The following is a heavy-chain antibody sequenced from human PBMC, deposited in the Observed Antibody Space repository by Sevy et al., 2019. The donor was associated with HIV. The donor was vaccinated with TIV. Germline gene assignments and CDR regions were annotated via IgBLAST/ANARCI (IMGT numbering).Heavy chain of an antibody. Sequence: GGSLRLSCVVSEVIFGTYAMSWVRQAPGKGLEWVSSISAVGSSTYHADSVKGRFTISRDNAKNTVYLQMNSLRPEDTAVYYCATVPNYYGPGKYWRILDYYFEYWGQGTQVTVSS. D-gene: IGHD3-10*01. CDR2: ISAVGSST. CDR1: EVIFGTYA. J-gene: IGHJ4*02. V-gene: IGHV3-23*01. CDR3: ATVPNYYGPGKYWRILDYYFEY.